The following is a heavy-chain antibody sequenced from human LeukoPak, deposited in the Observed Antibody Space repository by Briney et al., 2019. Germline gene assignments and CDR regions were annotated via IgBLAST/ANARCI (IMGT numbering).Heavy chain of an antibody. D-gene: IGHD1/OR15-1a*01. J-gene: IGHJ2*01. Sequence: EGSLRLSCAASGFPFSTFAMNWVRQAPGKGLEWFSAISGSGISTHYVDSVKGRFTISRDNSKNTLYLQMNSLRAEDTAVYYCAKDEQPGGGRGRGTLVTVSS. V-gene: IGHV3-23*01. CDR2: ISGSGIST. CDR3: AKDEQPGGG. CDR1: GFPFSTFA.